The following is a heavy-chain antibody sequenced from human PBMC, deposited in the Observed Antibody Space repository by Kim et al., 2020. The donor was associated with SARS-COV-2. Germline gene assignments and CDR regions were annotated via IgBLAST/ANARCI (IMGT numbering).Heavy chain of an antibody. V-gene: IGHV4-39*01. CDR1: GGSISSSSYY. Sequence: SETLSRTCTVSGGSISSSSYYWGWIRQPPGKGLEWIGSIYYSGSTYYNPSLKSRVTISVDTSKNQFSLKLSSVTAADTAVYYCARGLGLRFLEWLVPDAFDIWGQGTMVTVSS. CDR3: ARGLGLRFLEWLVPDAFDI. J-gene: IGHJ3*02. CDR2: IYYSGST. D-gene: IGHD3-3*01.